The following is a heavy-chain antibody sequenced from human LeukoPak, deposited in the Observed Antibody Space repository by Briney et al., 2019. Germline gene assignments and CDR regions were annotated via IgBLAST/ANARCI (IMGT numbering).Heavy chain of an antibody. CDR3: ARGRGYYSYFDY. V-gene: IGHV4-39*07. Sequence: SETLSLTCTVSGGSISRSSYYWGWIRQPPGKGLEWIGSIYYSGSTYYNPSLKSRVTISVDTSKNQFSLKLSSVAAADTAVYYCARGRGYYSYFDYWGQGTLVTVSS. CDR2: IYYSGST. J-gene: IGHJ4*02. CDR1: GGSISRSSYY. D-gene: IGHD3-22*01.